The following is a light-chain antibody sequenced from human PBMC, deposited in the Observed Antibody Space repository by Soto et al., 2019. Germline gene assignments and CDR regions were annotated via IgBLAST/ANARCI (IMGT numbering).Light chain of an antibody. CDR2: DRG. J-gene: IGLJ2*01. CDR3: HSYYTRMSATV. V-gene: IGLV1-40*01. CDR1: SSNIGAGYD. Sequence: QSALTQPPSVSGAPGQGVTISCTGSSSNIGAGYDVHWYQQLPGTAPKFLISDRGYRPSGVPARFSASKSGTTASLPITGLLPEDEDDYYCHSYYTRMSATVFGGGTKLTVL.